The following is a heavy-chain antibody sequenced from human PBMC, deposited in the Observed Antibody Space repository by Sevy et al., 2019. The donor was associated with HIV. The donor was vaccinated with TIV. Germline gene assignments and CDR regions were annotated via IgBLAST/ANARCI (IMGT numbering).Heavy chain of an antibody. CDR1: GFTFSSYS. CDR3: ASELGYCSGGSCHFWSFGKGMDV. J-gene: IGHJ6*02. V-gene: IGHV3-48*02. D-gene: IGHD2-15*01. CDR2: ISSSSSTI. Sequence: GGSLRLSCAASGFTFSSYSMNWVRQAPGKGLEWVSHISSSSSTIYYADSVKGRFTISRDNAKNSLYLQMNSLRDEDTAVYYCASELGYCSGGSCHFWSFGKGMDVWGQGTTVTVSS.